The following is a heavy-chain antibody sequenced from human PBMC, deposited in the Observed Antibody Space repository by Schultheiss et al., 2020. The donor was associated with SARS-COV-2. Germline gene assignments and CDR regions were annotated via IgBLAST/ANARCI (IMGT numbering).Heavy chain of an antibody. J-gene: IGHJ6*02. CDR1: GFTFSDYY. CDR2: ISSSGSTI. V-gene: IGHV3-11*04. Sequence: GGSLRLSCAASGFTFSDYYMSWIRQAPGKGLEWVSYISSSGSTIYYADSVKGRFTISRDNAKNSLYLQMNSLRAEDTAVYYCAREKAARSYLYYYYGMDVWGQGTTVTVSS. D-gene: IGHD6-6*01. CDR3: AREKAARSYLYYYYGMDV.